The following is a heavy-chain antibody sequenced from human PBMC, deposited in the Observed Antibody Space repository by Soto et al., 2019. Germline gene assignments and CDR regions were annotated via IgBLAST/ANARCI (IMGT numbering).Heavy chain of an antibody. Sequence: SETLSLTCTVSGGSVSSGSYYWSWIRQPPGKGLEWIGYIYYSGSTNYNPSLKGRVTISVDTSKNQFSLKLSSVTAADTAVYYCARVARESYWGQGTLVTVSS. J-gene: IGHJ4*02. CDR2: IYYSGST. CDR3: ARVARESY. V-gene: IGHV4-61*01. CDR1: GGSVSSGSYY.